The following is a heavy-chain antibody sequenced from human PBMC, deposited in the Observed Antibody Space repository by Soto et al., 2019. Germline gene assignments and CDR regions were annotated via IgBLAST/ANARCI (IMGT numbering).Heavy chain of an antibody. D-gene: IGHD5-12*01. CDR1: GFTFSLYG. CDR3: AKYSGYSGYDVYDYYYGMDV. CDR2: TSYDGSNK. V-gene: IGHV3-30*18. Sequence: QLVESGGGVVQPGRSLRLSCAASGFTFSLYGMHWVRQAPGKGLEWVAVTSYDGSNKYYADSVKGRFTISRDNAKNTRYLQMNSLRAEDTAVDYWAKYSGYSGYDVYDYYYGMDVWGQGTTVTVSS. J-gene: IGHJ6*02.